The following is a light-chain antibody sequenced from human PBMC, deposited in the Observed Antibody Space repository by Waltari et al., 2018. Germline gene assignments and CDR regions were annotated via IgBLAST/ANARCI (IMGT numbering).Light chain of an antibody. Sequence: QSPGTLSLSPGERATLSCRASHTVRTTYLAWYQQKPGQAPTLLINGASSRATGIPDRFSGSGSGTDFSLTISSLEPEDFAVYYCQQYDISPLTFGGGTKVELK. CDR2: GAS. J-gene: IGKJ4*01. CDR1: HTVRTTY. V-gene: IGKV3-20*01. CDR3: QQYDISPLT.